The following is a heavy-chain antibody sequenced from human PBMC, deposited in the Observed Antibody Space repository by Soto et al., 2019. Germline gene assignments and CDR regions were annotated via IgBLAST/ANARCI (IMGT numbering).Heavy chain of an antibody. CDR3: ARDRPRDYDFWSGYYDNYYMDV. Sequence: LRLSCAASGFTFSSYGMHWVRQAPGKGLEWVAVIWYDGSNKYYADSVKGRFTISRDNSKNTLYLQMNSLRAEDTAVYYCARDRPRDYDFWSGYYDNYYMDVWGKGTTVTVSS. D-gene: IGHD3-3*01. V-gene: IGHV3-33*01. CDR1: GFTFSSYG. J-gene: IGHJ6*03. CDR2: IWYDGSNK.